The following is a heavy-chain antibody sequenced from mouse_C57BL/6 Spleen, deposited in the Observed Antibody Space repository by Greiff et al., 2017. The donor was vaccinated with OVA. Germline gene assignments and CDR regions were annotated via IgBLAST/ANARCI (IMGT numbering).Heavy chain of an antibody. J-gene: IGHJ2*01. Sequence: EVQLQQSGTVLARPGASVKMSCKTSGYTFTSYWMHWVKQRPGQGLEWIGAIYPGNSDTSYNQKFKGKANLTAVTSASTAYMELSSLTNEDSAVYYCTRFGYYGSSSYYFDYWGQGTTLTVSS. V-gene: IGHV1-5*01. CDR3: TRFGYYGSSSYYFDY. CDR2: IYPGNSDT. D-gene: IGHD1-1*01. CDR1: GYTFTSYW.